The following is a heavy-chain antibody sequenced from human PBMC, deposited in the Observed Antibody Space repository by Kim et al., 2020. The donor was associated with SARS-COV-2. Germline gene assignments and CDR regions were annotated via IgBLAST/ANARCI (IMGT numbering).Heavy chain of an antibody. CDR3: ARVASGSYYKPAFDI. J-gene: IGHJ3*02. Sequence: SETLSLTCTVSGGSISSGGYYWSWIRQHPGKGLEWIGYIYYSGSTYYNPSLKSRVTISVDTSKNQFSLKLSSVTAADTAVYYCARVASGSYYKPAFDIWGQGTMVTVSS. CDR2: IYYSGST. V-gene: IGHV4-31*03. CDR1: GGSISSGGYY. D-gene: IGHD3-10*01.